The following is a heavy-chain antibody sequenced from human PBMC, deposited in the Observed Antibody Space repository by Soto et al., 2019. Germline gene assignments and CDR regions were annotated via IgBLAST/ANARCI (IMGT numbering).Heavy chain of an antibody. J-gene: IGHJ4*02. CDR2: ITYDGSFQ. Sequence: GPLRLTCHAPGFNFDNYGMHWVRQAPGKGLEWVAVITYDGSFQSSADSVMGRFTISRDNSKNTLSLHLNTLKPEDTAVYPCAKYRVVGTFYPPLAFWGQGTLVTVS. D-gene: IGHD1-7*01. V-gene: IGHV3-30*18. CDR1: GFNFDNYG. CDR3: AKYRVVGTFYPPLAF.